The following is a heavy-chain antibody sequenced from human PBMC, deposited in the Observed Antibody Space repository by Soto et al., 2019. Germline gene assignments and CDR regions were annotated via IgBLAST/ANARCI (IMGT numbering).Heavy chain of an antibody. V-gene: IGHV3-11*01. Sequence: PVGSLRLSCAASGFTFSDYYMSWIRQAPGKGLEWVSYISSSGSTIYYADSVKGRFTISRDNAKNSLYLQMNSLRAEDTAVYYCARSYYYDSSGYFLWGQGTLVTVSS. D-gene: IGHD3-22*01. CDR3: ARSYYYDSSGYFL. CDR1: GFTFSDYY. J-gene: IGHJ4*02. CDR2: ISSSGSTI.